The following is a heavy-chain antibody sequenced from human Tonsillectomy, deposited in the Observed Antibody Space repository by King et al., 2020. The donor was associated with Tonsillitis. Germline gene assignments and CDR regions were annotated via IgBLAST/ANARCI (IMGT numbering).Heavy chain of an antibody. Sequence: QLQESGPGLVKPSQTLSLTCTVSGGSISSGGYHWSWIRQHPGKGLEWIGYIYYSGNTHYNPSLKSRVTIFVDPSENQFSLKLRYVTAADTAVYFCARLGALLRDFDLWGRGTLVSVSS. CDR3: ARLGALLRDFDL. J-gene: IGHJ2*01. V-gene: IGHV4-31*03. CDR2: IYYSGNT. D-gene: IGHD3-10*01. CDR1: GGSISSGGYH.